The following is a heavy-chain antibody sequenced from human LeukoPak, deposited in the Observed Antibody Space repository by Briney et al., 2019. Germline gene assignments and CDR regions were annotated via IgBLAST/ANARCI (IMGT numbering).Heavy chain of an antibody. CDR2: MNPNSGNT. D-gene: IGHD2-2*01. Sequence: EASVKVSCKASGYTFTGYDINWVRQATGQGLEWMGWMNPNSGNTGYAQKFQGRVTMTRNTSISTAYMELSSLRSEDTAVYYCARGRLRYCSSTSCPRRRAFDIWGQGTMVTVSS. CDR1: GYTFTGYD. J-gene: IGHJ3*02. CDR3: ARGRLRYCSSTSCPRRRAFDI. V-gene: IGHV1-8*01.